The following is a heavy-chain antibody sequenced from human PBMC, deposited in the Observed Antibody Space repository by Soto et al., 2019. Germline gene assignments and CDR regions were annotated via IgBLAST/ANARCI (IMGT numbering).Heavy chain of an antibody. J-gene: IGHJ4*02. Sequence: PSETLSLTCTVSGGSISSGGYYWSWIRQHPGKGLEWIGYIYYSGSTYYNPSLKSRVTISVDTSKNQFSLKLSSVTAADTAVYYCARARATIAAAAIFDCGGQGTLVTVSS. CDR2: IYYSGST. D-gene: IGHD6-13*01. CDR1: GGSISSGGYY. CDR3: ARARATIAAAAIFDC. V-gene: IGHV4-31*03.